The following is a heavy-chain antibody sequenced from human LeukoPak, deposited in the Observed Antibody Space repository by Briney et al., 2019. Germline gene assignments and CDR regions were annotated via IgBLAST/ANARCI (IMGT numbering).Heavy chain of an antibody. CDR2: INPNSGGT. J-gene: IGHJ4*02. Sequence: ASVKVSCKASGYTFTGYYMHWVRQAPGQGLEWMGWINPNSGGTSYAQKFQGRVTMTRDTSISTAYMELSRLRSDDTAVYYCARGPPPPTYYDILSVNSGFDYWGQGTLVTVSS. CDR1: GYTFTGYY. CDR3: ARGPPPPTYYDILSVNSGFDY. D-gene: IGHD3-9*01. V-gene: IGHV1-2*02.